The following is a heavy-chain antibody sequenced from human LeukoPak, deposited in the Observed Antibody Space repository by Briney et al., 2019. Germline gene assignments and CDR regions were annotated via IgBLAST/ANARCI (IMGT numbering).Heavy chain of an antibody. Sequence: GASVKVSCKASGYTLISFGISWVRQAPGQGLEWMGWISAYNGNTNYAQKLQGRVTMTTDTSTSTAYMELRSLRSDDTAVYYCARDVDHFYMDVWGKGTTVTVSS. CDR3: ARDVDHFYMDV. J-gene: IGHJ6*03. CDR1: GYTLISFG. V-gene: IGHV1-18*01. CDR2: ISAYNGNT.